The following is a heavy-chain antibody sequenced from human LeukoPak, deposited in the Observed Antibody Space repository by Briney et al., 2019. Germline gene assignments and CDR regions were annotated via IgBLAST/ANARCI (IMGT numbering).Heavy chain of an antibody. D-gene: IGHD6-13*01. V-gene: IGHV3-20*04. J-gene: IGHJ4*02. CDR3: ARDVGAPWRQLVNYFDY. CDR1: GFTFDDYG. CDR2: INWNGGST. Sequence: GGSLRLSCAASGFTFDDYGMSWVRQAPGKGLEWVSGINWNGGSTGYADSVKGRFTISRDNAKNSLYLQMNSLRAEDTALYYCARDVGAPWRQLVNYFDYWGQGTLVTVSS.